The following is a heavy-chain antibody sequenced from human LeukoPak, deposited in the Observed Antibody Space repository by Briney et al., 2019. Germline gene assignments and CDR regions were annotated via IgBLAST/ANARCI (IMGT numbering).Heavy chain of an antibody. J-gene: IGHJ3*02. CDR3: AREDYTPYAFDI. D-gene: IGHD4-11*01. V-gene: IGHV3-21*01. CDR2: ISYTGTYI. Sequence: GGSLRLSCAASAFSLSAYNMNWVRQAPGKGLEWVSSISYTGTYIYYADSVKGRFTISRDNAKNSLYLQMNSLRAEDTAVYYCAREDYTPYAFDIWGQGTMVTVSS. CDR1: AFSLSAYN.